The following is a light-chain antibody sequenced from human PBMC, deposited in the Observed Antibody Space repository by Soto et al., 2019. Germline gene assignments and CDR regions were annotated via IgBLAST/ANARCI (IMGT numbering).Light chain of an antibody. Sequence: EIVLPQSPGTLSLSPGERATLSCRASQSINNSYLAWYQQKPGQAPRLLIYAASSSATGTPDRFSVSGSGTDFTLTIGRLEPEDFAVYYFQQFGSSPGFTFGPGTKVDIK. CDR1: QSINNSY. CDR3: QQFGSSPGFT. CDR2: AAS. V-gene: IGKV3-20*01. J-gene: IGKJ3*01.